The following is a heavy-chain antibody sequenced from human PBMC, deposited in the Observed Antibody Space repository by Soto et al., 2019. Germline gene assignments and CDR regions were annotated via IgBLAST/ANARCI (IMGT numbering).Heavy chain of an antibody. V-gene: IGHV3-66*01. J-gene: IGHJ4*02. Sequence: EVQLVESGGGLVQPGGSLRLSCAASGFTVSSNYMSWVRQAPGKGLEWVSVIYSGGSTYYADSVKGRFTISRDNSKNTKYLHRSSMGAEDKAVYHSAREPVTSYYDSSGYNFDYWGQGTLVTVSS. D-gene: IGHD3-22*01. CDR2: IYSGGST. CDR1: GFTVSSNY. CDR3: AREPVTSYYDSSGYNFDY.